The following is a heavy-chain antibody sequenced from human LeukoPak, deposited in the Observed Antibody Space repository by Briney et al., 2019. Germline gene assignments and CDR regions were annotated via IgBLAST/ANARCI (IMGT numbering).Heavy chain of an antibody. Sequence: SETLSLTCTVSGGSISSSSYYWGWIRQPPGKGLESIGSIYYSGSTYYNPSLKSRVTISVDTSKNQFSLKLSSVTAADTAVYYCARLPYFYGSGGSYYFDYWGQGTLVTVSS. CDR2: IYYSGST. J-gene: IGHJ4*02. CDR1: GGSISSSSYY. V-gene: IGHV4-39*01. D-gene: IGHD3-10*01. CDR3: ARLPYFYGSGGSYYFDY.